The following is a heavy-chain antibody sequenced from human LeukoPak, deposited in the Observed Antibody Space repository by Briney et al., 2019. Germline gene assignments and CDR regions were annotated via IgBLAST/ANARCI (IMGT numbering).Heavy chain of an antibody. V-gene: IGHV3-33*01. CDR2: IWYDGSNK. CDR3: ARDSLKGELPLDY. D-gene: IGHD1-26*01. Sequence: GGSLRLSCAASGSTFSSYGMHWVRQAPGKGLEWVAVIWYDGSNKYYADSVKGRFTISRDNSKNTLYLQMNSLRAEDTAVYYCARDSLKGELPLDYWGQGTLVTVSS. J-gene: IGHJ4*02. CDR1: GSTFSSYG.